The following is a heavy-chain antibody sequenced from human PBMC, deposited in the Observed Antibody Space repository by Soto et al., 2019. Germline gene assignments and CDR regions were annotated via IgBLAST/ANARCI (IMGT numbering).Heavy chain of an antibody. CDR1: GGSFSGYY. Sequence: QVQLQQWGAGLLKPSETLSLTCAVYGGSFSGYYWSWIRQPPGEGLELIGEIKHSGRTNYNPSLKSRVTISVDTSKNQFSLKLSSVTAADTAVYYCASSGYYGDYGYNWFDPWGQGTLVTVSS. CDR2: IKHSGRT. J-gene: IGHJ5*02. CDR3: ASSGYYGDYGYNWFDP. D-gene: IGHD4-17*01. V-gene: IGHV4-34*01.